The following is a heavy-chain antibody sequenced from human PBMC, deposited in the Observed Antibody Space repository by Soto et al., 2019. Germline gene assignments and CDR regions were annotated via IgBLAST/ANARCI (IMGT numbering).Heavy chain of an antibody. CDR2: VKSKTDGGTT. CDR1: GFTFTNAW. CDR3: TTRDYRMYGMDV. Sequence: EVQLVESGGGLVEPGGSLRLSCAASGFTFTNAWMNWVRQAPGKGLEWVGRVKSKTDGGTTDYAAPVKGRFTISRDDSKNTLYLQMNSLETEDTAVYYCTTRDYRMYGMDVWGQGTTVTVSS. D-gene: IGHD3-16*02. J-gene: IGHJ6*02. V-gene: IGHV3-15*07.